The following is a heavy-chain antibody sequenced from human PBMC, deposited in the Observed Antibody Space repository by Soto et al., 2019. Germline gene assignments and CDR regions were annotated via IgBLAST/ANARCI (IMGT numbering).Heavy chain of an antibody. J-gene: IGHJ5*02. CDR2: IIPIFGTA. V-gene: IGHV1-69*13. D-gene: IGHD2-2*01. CDR3: ARGVVVVPAAWYWFDP. Sequence: SVKVSCKASGGTFSSYAISWVRQAPGQGLEWMGGIIPIFGTANYAQKFQGRVTITADESTSTAYMELSSLRSEDTAVYYCARGVVVVPAAWYWFDPWGQGTLVTVSS. CDR1: GGTFSSYA.